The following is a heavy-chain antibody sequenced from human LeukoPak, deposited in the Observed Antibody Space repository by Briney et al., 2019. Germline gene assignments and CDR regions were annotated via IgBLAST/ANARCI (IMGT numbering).Heavy chain of an antibody. J-gene: IGHJ4*02. Sequence: GGSLRLSCAASGFTFSSYSMNWVRQAPGKGLEWVSYISNSSSTIYYADSVKGRFTISRDNAKNSLYLQMNSLRAEDTAVYYCARVAPYYYDSSGYSDYWGQGTLVTVSS. CDR3: ARVAPYYYDSSGYSDY. V-gene: IGHV3-48*01. D-gene: IGHD3-22*01. CDR1: GFTFSSYS. CDR2: ISNSSSTI.